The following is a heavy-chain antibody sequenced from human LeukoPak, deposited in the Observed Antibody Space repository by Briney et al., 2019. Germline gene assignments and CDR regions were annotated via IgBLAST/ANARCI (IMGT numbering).Heavy chain of an antibody. CDR2: TYYKSKWYN. CDR3: ARDVNGDLYYDY. CDR1: GDXVSSNSAA. Sequence: SQTLSLTCAISGDXVSSNSAAWTWIRQSPSRGLEWEGRTYYKSKWYNDYAISVKSRITINPDTSKNQFSLQLNSVTPEDTAVYYCARDVNGDLYYDYWGQGTLVTVSS. J-gene: IGHJ4*02. V-gene: IGHV6-1*01. D-gene: IGHD4-17*01.